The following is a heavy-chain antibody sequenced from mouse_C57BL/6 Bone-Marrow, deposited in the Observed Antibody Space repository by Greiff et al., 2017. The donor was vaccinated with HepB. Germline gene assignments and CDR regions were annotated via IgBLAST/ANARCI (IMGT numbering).Heavy chain of an antibody. CDR1: GYSITSGYY. D-gene: IGHD4-1*01. Sequence: QESGPGLVKPSQSLSLTCSVTGYSITSGYYWNWIRQFPGNKLEWMGYISYDGSNNYNPSLKNRISITRDTSKNQFFLKLNSVTTEDTATYYCARDGGNWAFAYWGQGTLVTVSA. CDR3: ARDGGNWAFAY. CDR2: ISYDGSN. J-gene: IGHJ3*01. V-gene: IGHV3-6*01.